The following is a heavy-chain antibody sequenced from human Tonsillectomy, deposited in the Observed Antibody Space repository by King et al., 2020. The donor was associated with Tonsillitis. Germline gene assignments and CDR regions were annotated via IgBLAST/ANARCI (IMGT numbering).Heavy chain of an antibody. J-gene: IGHJ4*02. CDR2: SSGCGGYT. V-gene: IGHV3-23*04. CDR3: AKGITYSDY. D-gene: IGHD1-14*01. Sequence: VQLVESGGGLVQPGGSLRLSCAASGFPFISYAMSWVRQAPGKGLEWVSSSSGCGGYTYYADSVKGRFTSSRDNSKNTLYLQMNSLRAEDTAVYYCAKGITYSDYWGQGTLVTVSS. CDR1: GFPFISYA.